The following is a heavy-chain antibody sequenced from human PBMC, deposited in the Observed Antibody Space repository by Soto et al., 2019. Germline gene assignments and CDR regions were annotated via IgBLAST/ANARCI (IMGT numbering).Heavy chain of an antibody. CDR2: ISGSGGST. CDR1: GFTFSSYA. J-gene: IGHJ4*02. V-gene: IGHV3-23*01. Sequence: GGSLRLSCAASGFTFSSYAMSWVRQAPGKGLEWVSAISGSGGSTYYADSVKGRFTISRDNSKNTLYLQMNSLRAEDTAVYYCAKDLGLLWFGERHQPGFDYWGQGTLVTVSS. CDR3: AKDLGLLWFGERHQPGFDY. D-gene: IGHD3-10*01.